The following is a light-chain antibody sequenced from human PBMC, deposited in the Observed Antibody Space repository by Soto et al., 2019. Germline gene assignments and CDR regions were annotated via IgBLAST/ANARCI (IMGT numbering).Light chain of an antibody. V-gene: IGKV3-20*01. CDR1: QSVDSTF. CDR2: VAS. CDR3: QQYMSSLT. J-gene: IGKJ1*01. Sequence: EMVLTQSPGSLSLSPGQRATLSCRASQSVDSTFFAWYQKKPGQAPRLLIYVASKRDTGVPDRFSGSGSGTDFTLTISRLEPEDLAVYYCQQYMSSLTFGQGTKVEI.